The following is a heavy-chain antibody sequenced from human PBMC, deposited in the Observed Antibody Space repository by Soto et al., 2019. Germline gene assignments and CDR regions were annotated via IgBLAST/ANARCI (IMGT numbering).Heavy chain of an antibody. Sequence: PSETLSLTCTVSGGSISSGCYYWSWIRQHPGKGLEWIGYIYYSGSTYYNPSLKSRVTISVDTSKNQFSLQLNSVTPEDTAVYYCARERKYQLLSWYWFDPWGQGTLVTVSS. CDR1: GGSISSGCYY. D-gene: IGHD2-2*01. CDR2: IYYSGST. V-gene: IGHV4-31*03. CDR3: ARERKYQLLSWYWFDP. J-gene: IGHJ5*02.